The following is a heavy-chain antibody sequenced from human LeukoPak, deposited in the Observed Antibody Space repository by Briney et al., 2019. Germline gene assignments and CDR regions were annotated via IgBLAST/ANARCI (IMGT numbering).Heavy chain of an antibody. D-gene: IGHD3-22*01. CDR1: GDSISSGDYY. V-gene: IGHV4-61*02. CDR3: ARGPYSYDSSGAFDI. J-gene: IGHJ3*02. Sequence: SETLSLTCTVSGDSISSGDYYWSCIRQPAGKGLEWIVRISSSGSTNYNPSLKSRVTISVDTSKNQFSLKLSSVTAADTAVYFCARGPYSYDSSGAFDIWGQGTMVTVSS. CDR2: ISSSGST.